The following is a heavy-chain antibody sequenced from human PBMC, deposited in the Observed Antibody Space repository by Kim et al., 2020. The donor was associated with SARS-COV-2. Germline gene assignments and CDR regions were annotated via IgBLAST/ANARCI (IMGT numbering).Heavy chain of an antibody. CDR2: ISSNGGST. J-gene: IGHJ4*02. CDR1: GFTFSSYA. CDR3: VKAGVPAAIWGPYFDY. Sequence: GGSLRLSCSASGFTFSSYAMHWVRQAPGKGLEYVSAISSNGGSTYYADSVKGRFTISRDNSKNTLYLQMSSLRAEDTAVYYCVKAGVPAAIWGPYFDYWGQGTLVTVSS. D-gene: IGHD2-2*01. V-gene: IGHV3-64D*06.